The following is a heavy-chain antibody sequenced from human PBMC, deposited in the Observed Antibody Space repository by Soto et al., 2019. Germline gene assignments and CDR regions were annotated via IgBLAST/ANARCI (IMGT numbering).Heavy chain of an antibody. Sequence: QVQLVESGGGLANPGGSLRLSCAASGFTFSDHYMSWIRQVPGKRLEWVSYINGGGNTIYYAESVRGRFTISKDNAKNSLYLQMTSLRAEDTGVYFCAKGYPRGFCAFKVWGQGTMVTVSS. V-gene: IGHV3-11*01. CDR2: INGGGNTI. CDR1: GFTFSDHY. D-gene: IGHD2-15*01. CDR3: AKGYPRGFCAFKV. J-gene: IGHJ3*01.